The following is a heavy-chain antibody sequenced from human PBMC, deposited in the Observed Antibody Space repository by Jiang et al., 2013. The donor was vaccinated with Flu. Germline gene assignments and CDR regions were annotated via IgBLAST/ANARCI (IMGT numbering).Heavy chain of an antibody. D-gene: IGHD3-10*01. V-gene: IGHV4-59*08. J-gene: IGHJ4*02. CDR1: GVSISSYS. CDR3: ARHGNYGHFDY. Sequence: PGLVKPSETLSLTCTVSGVSISSYSWSWIRQPPGKGLEWIGYIYSSGSTNYNPSLKSRVTISIDTSKNQLSLKLSSVTAADTAMYYCARHGNYGHFDYWGQGTLVTVSS. CDR2: IYSSGST.